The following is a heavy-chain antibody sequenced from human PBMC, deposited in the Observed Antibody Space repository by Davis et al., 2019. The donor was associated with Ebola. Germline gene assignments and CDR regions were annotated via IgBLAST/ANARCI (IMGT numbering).Heavy chain of an antibody. J-gene: IGHJ4*02. D-gene: IGHD3-3*01. CDR3: AREPAIFGVVSIQYFDY. Sequence: GGSLRLSCAASGFTVSSNYMSWVRQAPGKGLEWVSVIFSGGSTYYADSVKGRFTISRDNSKNTLYLQMNSLRAEDTAVYYCAREPAIFGVVSIQYFDYWGQGTLVTVSS. CDR2: IFSGGST. CDR1: GFTVSSNY. V-gene: IGHV3-53*01.